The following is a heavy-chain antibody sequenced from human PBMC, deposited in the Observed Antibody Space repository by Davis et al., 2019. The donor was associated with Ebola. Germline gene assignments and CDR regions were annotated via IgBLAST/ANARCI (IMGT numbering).Heavy chain of an antibody. CDR1: GYTFTGYY. CDR3: ARDHGRGWSDY. Sequence: ASVKVSCKASGYTFTGYYMHWVRQAPGQGLEWMGWINPNSGGTNYAQKFQGLVTMTRDTSISTAYMELRSLRSDDTAVYYCARDHGRGWSDYWGQGTLVTVSS. CDR2: INPNSGGT. V-gene: IGHV1-2*04. J-gene: IGHJ4*02. D-gene: IGHD6-19*01.